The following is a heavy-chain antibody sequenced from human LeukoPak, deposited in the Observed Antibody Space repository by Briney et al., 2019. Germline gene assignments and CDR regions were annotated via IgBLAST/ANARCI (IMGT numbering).Heavy chain of an antibody. Sequence: GGSLRLSCAASGFTFSSYAMSWVRQAPGKGLEWVSAISGSGGSTYYADSVKGRFTISRDNSKNTLYLQMNSLRAEDTAVYYCAKDHELSIAARRGPDAFDIWGQGTMVTVSS. V-gene: IGHV3-23*01. D-gene: IGHD6-6*01. J-gene: IGHJ3*02. CDR1: GFTFSSYA. CDR2: ISGSGGST. CDR3: AKDHELSIAARRGPDAFDI.